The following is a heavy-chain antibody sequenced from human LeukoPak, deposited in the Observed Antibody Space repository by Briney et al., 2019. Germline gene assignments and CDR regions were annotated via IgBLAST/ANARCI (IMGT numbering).Heavy chain of an antibody. J-gene: IGHJ5*02. CDR3: ARDAYDFWSGYYKKGWFDP. CDR2: ISAYNGNT. V-gene: IGHV1-18*01. CDR1: GYTFTSYG. D-gene: IGHD3-3*01. Sequence: ASVKVSCKASGYTFTSYGISWVRQAPGQGLEWMGWISAYNGNTNYAQKLQGRVTMTTDTSTSTAYMELRSLRSDDTAVYYCARDAYDFWSGYYKKGWFDPWGQGTLVTVSS.